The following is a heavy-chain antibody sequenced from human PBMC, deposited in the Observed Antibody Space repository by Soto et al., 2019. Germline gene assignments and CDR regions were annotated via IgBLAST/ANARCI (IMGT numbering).Heavy chain of an antibody. V-gene: IGHV4-34*01. Sequence: PSETLSLTCAVYGGSFSGYYWSWIRQPPGKGLEWIGEINHSGSTNYNPSLKSRVTISVDTSKNQFSLKLSSVTAADTAVYYCARGTWIQLWSLLAYYFDYWGQGTLVTVSS. CDR1: GGSFSGYY. J-gene: IGHJ4*02. CDR3: ARGTWIQLWSLLAYYFDY. CDR2: INHSGST. D-gene: IGHD5-18*01.